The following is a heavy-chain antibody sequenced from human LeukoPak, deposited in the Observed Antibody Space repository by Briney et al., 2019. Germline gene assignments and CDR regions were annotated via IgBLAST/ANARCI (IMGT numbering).Heavy chain of an antibody. V-gene: IGHV1-58*01. Sequence: ASVKVSCKASGFTFSNSAVQWVRQARGQRLEWIGWIVVGSGKTNYAQRFQERVTLSRDMSTGTAYMELGSLRFEDTAVYYCARAPYYYDSSGYQPNYWYFDLWGRGTLVTVSS. D-gene: IGHD3-22*01. CDR3: ARAPYYYDSSGYQPNYWYFDL. CDR1: GFTFSNSA. J-gene: IGHJ2*01. CDR2: IVVGSGKT.